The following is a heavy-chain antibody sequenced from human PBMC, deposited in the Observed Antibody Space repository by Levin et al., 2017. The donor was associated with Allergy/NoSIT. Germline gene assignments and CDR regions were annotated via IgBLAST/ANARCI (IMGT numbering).Heavy chain of an antibody. CDR2: INPNSGGT. CDR1: GYTFTGYY. D-gene: IGHD3-22*01. CDR3: AREPPYDSSGSPVVNSVWFDF. V-gene: IGHV1-2*02. Sequence: GESLKISCKASGYTFTGYYMHWVRQAPGQGLEWMGWINPNSGGTNYAQKFQGRVTMTRDTSISTAYMELSRLRSDDTAVYYCAREPPYDSSGSPVVNSVWFDFWGQGTLVTVSS. J-gene: IGHJ4*02.